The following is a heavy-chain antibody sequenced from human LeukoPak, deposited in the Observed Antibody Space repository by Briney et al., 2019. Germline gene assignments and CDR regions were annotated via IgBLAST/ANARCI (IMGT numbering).Heavy chain of an antibody. D-gene: IGHD2-21*02. Sequence: GGSLRLSCAASGFTFSSYEMNWVRQAPGKGLEWVSYISSSGSTIYYADSVRGRFTISRDNAKNSLYLQMNSLRAEDTAVHYCASGVVVVTATALVFDYWGQGTLVTVSS. CDR1: GFTFSSYE. CDR3: ASGVVVVTATALVFDY. CDR2: ISSSGSTI. J-gene: IGHJ4*02. V-gene: IGHV3-48*03.